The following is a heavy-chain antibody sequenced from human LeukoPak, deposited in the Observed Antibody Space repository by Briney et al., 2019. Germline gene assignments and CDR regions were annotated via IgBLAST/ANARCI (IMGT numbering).Heavy chain of an antibody. J-gene: IGHJ4*02. CDR1: GGTFSSYA. Sequence: ASVKVSCKASGGTFSSYAFSWVRQAPGQGLEWMGGIIPIVGTTNHAQMFQGRVTITADESTSTAYMELSSLRSEDTAVYYCARGGYYYDSSGYSHLPDYWGQGTLVTVSA. CDR3: ARGGYYYDSSGYSHLPDY. CDR2: IIPIVGTT. V-gene: IGHV1-69*13. D-gene: IGHD3-22*01.